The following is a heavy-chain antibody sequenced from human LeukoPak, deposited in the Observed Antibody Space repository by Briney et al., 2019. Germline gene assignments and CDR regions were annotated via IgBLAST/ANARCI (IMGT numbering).Heavy chain of an antibody. CDR3: ARGAAAGRYDYYYMDV. CDR2: ISSSSRTI. CDR1: GFTFSIYD. V-gene: IGHV3-48*04. J-gene: IGHJ6*03. D-gene: IGHD6-13*01. Sequence: QPGGSLRLSCAASGFTFSIYDMNWVRQAPGKGLEWVSYISSSSRTIYYADSVKGRFTISRDNAKNSLYLQMNSLRGEDTAVYYCARGAAAGRYDYYYMDVWGKGTTVTVSS.